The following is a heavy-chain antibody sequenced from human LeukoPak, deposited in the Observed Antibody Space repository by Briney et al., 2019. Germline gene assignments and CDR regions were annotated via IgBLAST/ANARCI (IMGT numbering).Heavy chain of an antibody. Sequence: PSETLSLTCTVSGGSISSGGYYWSWIRQPPGKGLEWIGYIYHSGSTYYNPSLKSRVTISVDRSKNQFSLKLRSVTAADTAVYYCARDLGRYYDFWSAMDVWGKGTTVTVSS. CDR2: IYHSGST. CDR1: GGSISSGGYY. D-gene: IGHD3-3*01. CDR3: ARDLGRYYDFWSAMDV. V-gene: IGHV4-30-2*01. J-gene: IGHJ6*03.